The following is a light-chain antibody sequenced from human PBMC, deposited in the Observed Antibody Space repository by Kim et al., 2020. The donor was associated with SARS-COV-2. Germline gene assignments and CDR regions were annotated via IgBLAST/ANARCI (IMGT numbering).Light chain of an antibody. Sequence: DIQLTQSPSFLSASVGDRVTITCRASQGISSYLAWYQQKPGKAPKLLIYAASTLQSGVPSRFSGSGSGTEFTLTISSLQPEDFATYYCQQLNSYTRTFGQGTKLEI. CDR1: QGISSY. CDR3: QQLNSYTRT. CDR2: AAS. J-gene: IGKJ2*01. V-gene: IGKV1-9*01.